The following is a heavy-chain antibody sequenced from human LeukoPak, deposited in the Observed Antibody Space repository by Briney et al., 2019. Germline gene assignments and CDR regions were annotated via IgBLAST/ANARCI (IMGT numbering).Heavy chain of an antibody. CDR1: GYTFTGYF. CDR3: ARAYYDTMTGWDY. V-gene: IGHV1-2*02. CDR2: INPNSGGT. Sequence: ASVKVSCKASGYTFTGYFTHWVRQAPGQGLEWMGWINPNSGGTNYAQQFQGRVTMTRDTSISTAYMELSRLRSDDTAVFYCARAYYDTMTGWDYWGQGALVTVSS. J-gene: IGHJ4*02. D-gene: IGHD3-9*01.